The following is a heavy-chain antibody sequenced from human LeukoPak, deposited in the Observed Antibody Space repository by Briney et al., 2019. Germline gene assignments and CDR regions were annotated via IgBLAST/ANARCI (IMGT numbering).Heavy chain of an antibody. CDR3: ARRGNIVVVPAAILSYYMDV. J-gene: IGHJ6*03. V-gene: IGHV3-20*04. CDR2: INWNGGST. Sequence: GGSLRLSCAASGFTLDDYGMSWVRQAPGKGLEWVSGINWNGGSTGYADSVKGRFTISRDNAKNSLYLQMNSLRAEDMALYYCARRGNIVVVPAAILSYYMDVWGKGTTVTVSS. D-gene: IGHD2-2*01. CDR1: GFTLDDYG.